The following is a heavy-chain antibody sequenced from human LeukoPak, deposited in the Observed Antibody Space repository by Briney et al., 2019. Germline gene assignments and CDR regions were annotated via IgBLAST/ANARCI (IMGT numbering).Heavy chain of an antibody. CDR2: IYYSGST. Sequence: PSQTLSLTCTVSGGSISSGDYYWSWIRQPPGKGLEWIGSIYYSGSTYYNPSLKSRVTISVDTSKNQFSLKLSSVTAADTAVYYCAKTYSSSSPHFDYWGQGTLVTVSS. CDR1: GGSISSGDYY. J-gene: IGHJ4*02. CDR3: AKTYSSSSPHFDY. V-gene: IGHV4-39*01. D-gene: IGHD6-6*01.